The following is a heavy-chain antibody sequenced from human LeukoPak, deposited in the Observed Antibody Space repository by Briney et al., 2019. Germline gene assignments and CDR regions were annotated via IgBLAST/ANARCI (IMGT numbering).Heavy chain of an antibody. CDR3: AWSGGSGWSNWFDL. Sequence: ASVKVSCKASGGTFSSYAISWVRQAPGQGLEWMGGIIPIFGTANYAQKFQGRVTITADESTSTAYMELSSLRSEDTAVYYCAWSGGSGWSNWFDLWGQGTLVTVSS. V-gene: IGHV1-69*13. CDR1: GGTFSSYA. J-gene: IGHJ5*02. CDR2: IIPIFGTA. D-gene: IGHD6-19*01.